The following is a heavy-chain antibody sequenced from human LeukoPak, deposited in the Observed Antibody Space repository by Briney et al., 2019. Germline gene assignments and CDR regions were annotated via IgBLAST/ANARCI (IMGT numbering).Heavy chain of an antibody. J-gene: IGHJ4*02. Sequence: GGSLRLSCAAWGFTLRRYWMRWVGEARGKGGEWVTTIKQHCSEHFYVHSVHGPFPISRHNPNNSLYLQMNSLRAEDTAVYYCARLSGEVTVFDYWGQGTLVTVSS. CDR3: ARLSGEVTVFDY. V-gene: IGHV3-7*01. D-gene: IGHD2-21*02. CDR1: GFTLRRYW. CDR2: IKQHCSEH.